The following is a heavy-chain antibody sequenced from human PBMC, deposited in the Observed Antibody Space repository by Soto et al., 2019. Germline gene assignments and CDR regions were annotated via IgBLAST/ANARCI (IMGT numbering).Heavy chain of an antibody. J-gene: IGHJ4*02. Sequence: EVQLVESGGGLVQPGRSLRLSCAASGFTFDDYAMHWVRQAPGKGLEWVSGISWNGGNIGYADCVKGRFTISRDNAKNSLFLQMNSLRADDTALYFCAKDIYSSSSGQDYWGQGTPVTVSS. V-gene: IGHV3-9*01. CDR1: GFTFDDYA. CDR2: ISWNGGNI. CDR3: AKDIYSSSSGQDY. D-gene: IGHD6-6*01.